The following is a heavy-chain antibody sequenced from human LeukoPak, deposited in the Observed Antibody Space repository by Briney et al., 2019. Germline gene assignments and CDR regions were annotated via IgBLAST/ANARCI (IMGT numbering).Heavy chain of an antibody. D-gene: IGHD3-10*01. CDR3: AKVPGDHIGSGRSGY. CDR2: MSGSGDHI. CDR1: GLSFSSQA. Sequence: GGSLRLSCAASGLSFSSQAMTWVRQAPGKGLEWVSAMSGSGDHIYYADSVKGRFTISRDNSRDTLYLQVNRLRAEDTAIYYCAKVPGDHIGSGRSGYWGQGTLVTVSS. V-gene: IGHV3-23*01. J-gene: IGHJ4*02.